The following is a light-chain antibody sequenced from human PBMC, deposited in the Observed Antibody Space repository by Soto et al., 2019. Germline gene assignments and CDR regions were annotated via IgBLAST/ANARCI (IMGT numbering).Light chain of an antibody. CDR1: QSVSSN. Sequence: EIVITHSPATFSFSRVERATLSCRASQSVSSNLAWYQQKPGQAPRLLIYGASTRATGIPARFSGSGSGTEFTLTISSLQSEDFAVYYCQQYNDWPRTFGQGTKVDIK. V-gene: IGKV3-15*01. CDR2: GAS. J-gene: IGKJ1*01. CDR3: QQYNDWPRT.